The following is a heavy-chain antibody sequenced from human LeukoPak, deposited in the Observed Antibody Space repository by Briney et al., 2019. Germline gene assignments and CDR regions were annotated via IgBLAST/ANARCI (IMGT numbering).Heavy chain of an antibody. J-gene: IGHJ4*02. CDR2: IDWDDDK. CDR1: GGSISSSSYY. Sequence: TLSLTCTVSGGSISSSSYYWGWIRQPPGKALEWLALIDWDDDKYYSTSLKTRLTISKDTFKNQVVLTMTNMDPVDTATYYCARISAYGDYYFDYWGQGTLVTVSS. D-gene: IGHD4-17*01. V-gene: IGHV2-70*01. CDR3: ARISAYGDYYFDY.